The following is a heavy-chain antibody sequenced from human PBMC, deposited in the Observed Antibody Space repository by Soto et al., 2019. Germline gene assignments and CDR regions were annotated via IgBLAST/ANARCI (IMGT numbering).Heavy chain of an antibody. CDR1: GGSISSSNW. J-gene: IGHJ6*02. Sequence: SETLSLTCAVSGGSISSSNWWSWVRQPPGKGLEWIGEIYHSGSTNYNPSLKSRVTISVDKSKNQFSLKLSSVTAADTAVYYCARAQYGDDYGDYGGEFVYYYYFGMDVWGQGTTVTVSS. CDR3: ARAQYGDDYGDYGGEFVYYYYFGMDV. V-gene: IGHV4-4*02. CDR2: IYHSGST. D-gene: IGHD4-17*01.